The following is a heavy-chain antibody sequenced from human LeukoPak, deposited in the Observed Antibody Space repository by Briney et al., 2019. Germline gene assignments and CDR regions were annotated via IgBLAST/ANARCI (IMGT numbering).Heavy chain of an antibody. CDR2: IRYDGSKQ. Sequence: GGSLRLSCAASGFTFSSFGMHWVRQAPGKGLEWVTVIRYDGSKQYYADSVKGRFTISRDNSKNTVSLQMNSLKAEDTAVYYCARVKGQSLDYWGQGTLVTVSS. J-gene: IGHJ4*02. V-gene: IGHV3-33*01. CDR3: ARVKGQSLDY. CDR1: GFTFSSFG.